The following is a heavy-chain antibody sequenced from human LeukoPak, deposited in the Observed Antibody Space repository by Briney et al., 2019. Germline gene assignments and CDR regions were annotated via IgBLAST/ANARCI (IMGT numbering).Heavy chain of an antibody. V-gene: IGHV4-30-4*08. CDR2: IYYSGSA. CDR1: GGSISSGDYY. CDR3: ARDWGLYGDYFDY. J-gene: IGHJ4*02. D-gene: IGHD4-17*01. Sequence: SETLSLTCTVSGGSISSGDYYWSWIRQPPGKGLEWIGYIYYSGSAYYNPSLKSRVTISVDTSKNQFSLKLSSVTAADTAVYYCARDWGLYGDYFDYWGQGTLVTVSS.